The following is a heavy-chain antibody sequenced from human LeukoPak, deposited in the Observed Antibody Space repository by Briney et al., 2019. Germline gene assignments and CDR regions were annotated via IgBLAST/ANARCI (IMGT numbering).Heavy chain of an antibody. V-gene: IGHV4-61*02. CDR3: ARVSSSWYQDWYFDL. Sequence: SETLSLTCAVSGDSITSGGYSWSWIRQPAGKGLEWIGRIDTSGNTNYKPSLKSRVTMSVDTSKNQFSLKLSSVTAADTAVYYCARVSSSWYQDWYFDLWGRGTLVTVSS. D-gene: IGHD6-13*01. J-gene: IGHJ2*01. CDR1: GDSITSGGYS. CDR2: IDTSGNT.